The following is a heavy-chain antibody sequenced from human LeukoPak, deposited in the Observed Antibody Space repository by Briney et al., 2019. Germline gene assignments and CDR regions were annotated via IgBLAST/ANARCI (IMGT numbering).Heavy chain of an antibody. Sequence: QPGGSLRLSCAASGFTFSSYGMHWVRQAPGKGLEWVAVISYDGSNKYYADSVKGRFTISRDNSKNTLYLQMNSLRAEDTAVYYCAKDSHYDSSGQIDYWGQGTLVTVSS. CDR3: AKDSHYDSSGQIDY. D-gene: IGHD3-22*01. J-gene: IGHJ4*02. V-gene: IGHV3-30*18. CDR1: GFTFSSYG. CDR2: ISYDGSNK.